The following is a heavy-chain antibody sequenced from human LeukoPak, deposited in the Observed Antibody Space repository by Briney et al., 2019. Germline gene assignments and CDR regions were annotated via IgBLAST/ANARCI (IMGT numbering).Heavy chain of an antibody. J-gene: IGHJ4*02. V-gene: IGHV3-21*01. CDR3: AWSSGYDLGGIDY. CDR2: ISSSSSYI. Sequence: GGSLRLSCAASGFTFSSYSMNWVRQAPGKGLEWVSSISSSSSYIYYADSVKGRFTISRDNAKNSLYLQMNGLRAEDTAVYYCAWSSGYDLGGIDYWGQGTLVTVSS. D-gene: IGHD5-12*01. CDR1: GFTFSSYS.